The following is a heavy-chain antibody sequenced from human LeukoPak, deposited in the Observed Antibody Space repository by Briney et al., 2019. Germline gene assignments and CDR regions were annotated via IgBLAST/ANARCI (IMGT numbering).Heavy chain of an antibody. CDR3: AGAAAGSTSKRNYYYYMDV. Sequence: ASVKVSCKASGGTFSSYAISWVRQAPGQGLEWMGGIIPIFGTANYAQKFQGRVTITADESTSTAYMELSSLRSEDTAVYYCAGAAAGSTSKRNYYYYMDVWGKGTTVTVSS. V-gene: IGHV1-69*13. CDR1: GGTFSSYA. J-gene: IGHJ6*03. CDR2: IIPIFGTA. D-gene: IGHD2-2*01.